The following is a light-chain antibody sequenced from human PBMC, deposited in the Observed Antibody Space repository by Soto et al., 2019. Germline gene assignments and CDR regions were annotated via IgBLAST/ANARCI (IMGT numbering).Light chain of an antibody. CDR3: QQRYNWPLYT. CDR1: QSVSSY. J-gene: IGKJ2*01. V-gene: IGKV3-11*01. Sequence: EIVLTQSPATLSLSPGERATRSCRASQSVSSYVAWYQQKPGQARRLLIYDATNRATGIPARFSGSGSGTDFTLTISSLEPEDFAVYYCQQRYNWPLYTFGQGTKLEIK. CDR2: DAT.